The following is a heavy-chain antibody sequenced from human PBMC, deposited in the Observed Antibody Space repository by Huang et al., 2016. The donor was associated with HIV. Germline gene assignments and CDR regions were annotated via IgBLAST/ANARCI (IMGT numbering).Heavy chain of an antibody. CDR1: GGSIRSSDYH. D-gene: IGHD3-10*01. J-gene: IGHJ6*03. V-gene: IGHV4-39*01. Sequence: QLLLQESGPGLVKPSEALALTCAVSGGSIRSSDYHWGWIRQPPGKGLEWIGSIYYKRSTNYSPSLKSRVTIAVDTSKNLFFLTLTSMTAADTAVYYCARHREGPVAYYSGWGSHLNYMDVWGRGRTVVVSS. CDR3: ARHREGPVAYYSGWGSHLNYMDV. CDR2: IYYKRST.